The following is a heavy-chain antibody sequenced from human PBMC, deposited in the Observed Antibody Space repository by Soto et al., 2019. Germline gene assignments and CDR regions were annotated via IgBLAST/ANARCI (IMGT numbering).Heavy chain of an antibody. CDR3: AREYSMVMVRGTTAWFDP. CDR2: ISAYNGNT. CDR1: GYTFTSYG. D-gene: IGHD3-10*01. Sequence: ALVKVSCKASGYTFTSYGISWVRQAPGQGLEWMGWISAYNGNTNYAQKLQGRVTMTTDTSTSTAYMELRSLRSDDTAVYYCAREYSMVMVRGTTAWFDPWGQGTLVTVSS. V-gene: IGHV1-18*04. J-gene: IGHJ5*02.